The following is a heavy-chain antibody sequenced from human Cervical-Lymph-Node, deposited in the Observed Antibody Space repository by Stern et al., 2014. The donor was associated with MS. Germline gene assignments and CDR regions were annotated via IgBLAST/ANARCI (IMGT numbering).Heavy chain of an antibody. CDR1: GYTFTSYG. CDR3: ARRYDFWSGYSSFDY. CDR2: ISAYNGNP. J-gene: IGHJ4*02. Sequence: QVQLGQSGAEVKKPGASVKVSCKASGYTFTSYGISWVRQAPGQGLEWMGWISAYNGNPNDAQKLQGRVTMTKDTSTSTAYMELRSLRSDDTAVYYCARRYDFWSGYSSFDYWGQGTLVTVSS. V-gene: IGHV1-18*01. D-gene: IGHD3-3*01.